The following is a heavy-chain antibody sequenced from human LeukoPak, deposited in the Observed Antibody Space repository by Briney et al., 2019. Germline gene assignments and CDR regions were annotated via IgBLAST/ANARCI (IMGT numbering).Heavy chain of an antibody. D-gene: IGHD6-6*01. CDR1: GDSISSYY. V-gene: IGHV4-59*08. CDR3: GRQYSRSSYFDY. Sequence: SETLSLTCTVSGDSISSYYWTWIRQPPGKGLEWIGYVYYSGRSNYNPSLVRRGPISGDTSNNHSALILTTVTAAETAVCYYGRQYSRSSYFDYWGQGSLVTVSS. CDR2: VYYSGRS. J-gene: IGHJ4*02.